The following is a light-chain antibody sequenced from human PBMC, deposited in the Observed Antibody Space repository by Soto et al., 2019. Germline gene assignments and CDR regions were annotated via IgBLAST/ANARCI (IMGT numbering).Light chain of an antibody. CDR1: QDIDTY. V-gene: IGKV1-39*01. CDR2: AAS. J-gene: IGKJ5*01. CDR3: QKSYTTPVN. Sequence: DIQLTPSPSFLSASVGYRVTITCLASQDIDTYLAWLQQKPGKAPKLLIYAASTLQIGVPSRFSGSASGTDFTLTIHSLQPEDFATYFCQKSYTTPVNCGQGKRREIK.